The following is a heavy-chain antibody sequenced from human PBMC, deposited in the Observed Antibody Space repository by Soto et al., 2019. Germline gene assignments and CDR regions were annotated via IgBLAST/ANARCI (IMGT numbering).Heavy chain of an antibody. Sequence: ASVKVSCKASGYTFTSYGISWVRQAPGQGLEWMGWISAYNGNTNYAQKLQGRVTMTTDTSTSTAYMELRSLRSDDTAVYYCARLSDYGDYVGPEKSYYYYYMDVWGKGTTVTVSS. D-gene: IGHD4-17*01. CDR1: GYTFTSYG. CDR3: ARLSDYGDYVGPEKSYYYYYMDV. CDR2: ISAYNGNT. V-gene: IGHV1-18*01. J-gene: IGHJ6*03.